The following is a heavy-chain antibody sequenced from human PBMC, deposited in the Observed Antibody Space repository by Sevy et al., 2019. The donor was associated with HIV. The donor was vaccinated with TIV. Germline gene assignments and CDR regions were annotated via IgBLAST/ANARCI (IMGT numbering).Heavy chain of an antibody. D-gene: IGHD5-18*01. CDR2: IYTSGST. CDR3: ARGEYSYGYVYFDY. V-gene: IGHV4-4*07. Sequence: SETLSLTCTVSGGSISSYYWSWIRQPAGKGLEWIGRIYTSGSTNYNPSLKSRVTVSVDTSKNQFSLKLSSVTAADTAVYYCARGEYSYGYVYFDYWGQGTLVTVSS. J-gene: IGHJ4*02. CDR1: GGSISSYY.